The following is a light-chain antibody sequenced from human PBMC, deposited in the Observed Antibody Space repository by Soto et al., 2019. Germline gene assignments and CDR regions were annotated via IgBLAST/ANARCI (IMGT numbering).Light chain of an antibody. CDR2: AAS. J-gene: IGKJ3*01. V-gene: IGKV1-39*01. Sequence: DIQMSQSHYSLAASVGDRVTITCRASQSITIYLNWYRQKPGKAPEILIYAASNLQSGVPSRFSGSGSGTDFTLTINSLQPEDFASYYRQQSDSSPFTFGPGTKVDI. CDR1: QSITIY. CDR3: QQSDSSPFT.